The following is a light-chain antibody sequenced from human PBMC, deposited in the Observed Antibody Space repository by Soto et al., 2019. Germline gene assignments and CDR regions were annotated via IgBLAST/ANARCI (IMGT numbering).Light chain of an antibody. V-gene: IGLV2-14*01. J-gene: IGLJ1*01. CDR1: SGDIVSYNR. CDR3: SSYTNINTRAGV. CDR2: EVT. Sequence: QSALTQPASVSGSPGQSITISCTGTSGDIVSYNRVSWYQQHPGKAPKLIIYEVTDRPSGVSNRFSGSKSGNTASLTISGLQAEDEAEYYCSSYTNINTRAGVFGTGTKVTVL.